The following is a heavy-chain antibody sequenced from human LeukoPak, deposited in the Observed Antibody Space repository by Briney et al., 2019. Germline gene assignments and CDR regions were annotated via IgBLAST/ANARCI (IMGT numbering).Heavy chain of an antibody. D-gene: IGHD1-26*01. CDR3: ARASSGSYEYYYYMDV. V-gene: IGHV3-7*03. J-gene: IGHJ6*03. Sequence: GGSLRLSCAASGFTFSSYWMSWVRQAPGKGLEWVANIKQDGSEKYYVDSVKGRFTISRDNAKSSLYLQMNSLRAEDTAVYYCARASSGSYEYYYYMDVWGKGTTVTISS. CDR2: IKQDGSEK. CDR1: GFTFSSYW.